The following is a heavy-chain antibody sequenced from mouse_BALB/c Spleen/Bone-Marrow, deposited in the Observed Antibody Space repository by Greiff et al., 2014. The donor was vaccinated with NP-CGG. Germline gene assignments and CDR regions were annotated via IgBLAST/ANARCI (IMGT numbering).Heavy chain of an antibody. CDR3: AFITTVVEYYFDY. V-gene: IGHV14-3*02. J-gene: IGHJ2*01. CDR2: IDPANGNS. CDR1: GFNIKDTY. Sequence: VQLKESGAELVKPGASVKLSCTASGFNIKDTYMHWVKQRPEQGLEWIGRIDPANGNSKYDPKFQGKATITADTPSNTAYLQLSSLTSEDTAVYYCAFITTVVEYYFDYWGQGTTLTVSS. D-gene: IGHD1-1*01.